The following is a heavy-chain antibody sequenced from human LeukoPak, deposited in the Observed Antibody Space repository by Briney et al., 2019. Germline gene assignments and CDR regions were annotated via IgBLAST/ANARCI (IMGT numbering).Heavy chain of an antibody. CDR3: ASSKGFDY. CDR1: GFTFNSYW. V-gene: IGHV3-7*01. J-gene: IGHJ4*02. CDR2: INLDGSEK. Sequence: GGSLRLSCAASGFTFNSYWMNWVRQAPGKGLEWVANINLDGSEKYYVDSVKGRFTISRDNAKNSLYLQMNSLRAEDTAVYYCASSKGFDYWGQGTLITVSS.